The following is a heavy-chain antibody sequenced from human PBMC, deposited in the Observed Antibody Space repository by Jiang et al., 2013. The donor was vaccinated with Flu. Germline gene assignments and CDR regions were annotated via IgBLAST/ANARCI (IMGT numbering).Heavy chain of an antibody. V-gene: IGHV5-10-1*01. Sequence: GAEVKKPGEALRISCKGSGYSFTDYWISWVRQMPGKGLEWMGRIDTSNSYINYSPSFQGHVTFSADKSISTAFLQWNSLKASDTAMYYCARVSPHCSGGSCYSDNDYWGQGTLVTVSS. J-gene: IGHJ4*02. CDR1: GYSFTDYW. D-gene: IGHD2-15*01. CDR3: ARVSPHCSGGSCYSDNDY. CDR2: IDTSNSYI.